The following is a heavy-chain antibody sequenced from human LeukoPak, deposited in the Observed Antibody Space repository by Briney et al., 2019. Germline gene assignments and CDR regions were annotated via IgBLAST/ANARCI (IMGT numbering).Heavy chain of an antibody. Sequence: GGSLRLSCAASGFTFSTYWMNWYRQAPGKGLEWVGNINQDASEINYVDSVRGRFTISRDNAKNSLYLQMNSLRAEDTAVYYCASGGWRGDDWGQGTLVTVSS. D-gene: IGHD6-19*01. V-gene: IGHV3-7*01. J-gene: IGHJ4*02. CDR3: ASGGWRGDD. CDR2: INQDASEI. CDR1: GFTFSTYW.